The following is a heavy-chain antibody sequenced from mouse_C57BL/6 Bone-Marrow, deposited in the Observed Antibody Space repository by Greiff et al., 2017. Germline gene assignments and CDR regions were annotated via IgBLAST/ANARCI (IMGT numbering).Heavy chain of an antibody. CDR3: ARHEEEEEEPYDYDGAWFAY. CDR1: GYTFTEYT. CDR2: FYPGSGSI. D-gene: IGHD2-4*01. J-gene: IGHJ3*01. Sequence: QVQLKESGAELVKPGASVKLSCKASGYTFTEYTIHWVKQRSGQGLEWIGWFYPGSGSIKYNEKFKDKATLTADKSSSTVYMELSRLTSEDSAVYFCARHEEEEEEPYDYDGAWFAYWGQGTLVTVSA. V-gene: IGHV1-62-2*01.